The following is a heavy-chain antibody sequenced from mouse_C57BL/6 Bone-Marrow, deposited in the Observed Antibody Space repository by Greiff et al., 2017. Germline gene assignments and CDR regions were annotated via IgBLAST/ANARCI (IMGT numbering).Heavy chain of an antibody. Sequence: QVQLQQSGAELVKPGASVKLSCTASGYTFTTYPIEWMKQNPGKSLEWIGNFHPYNDDTTYNEKFKGKATLTVEKSSSTVYLELSGLTSDDSAGYYCARRGDYGSILYFDYWGQGTTRTVSS. D-gene: IGHD1-1*01. J-gene: IGHJ2*01. CDR2: FHPYNDDT. CDR3: ARRGDYGSILYFDY. CDR1: GYTFTTYP. V-gene: IGHV1-47*01.